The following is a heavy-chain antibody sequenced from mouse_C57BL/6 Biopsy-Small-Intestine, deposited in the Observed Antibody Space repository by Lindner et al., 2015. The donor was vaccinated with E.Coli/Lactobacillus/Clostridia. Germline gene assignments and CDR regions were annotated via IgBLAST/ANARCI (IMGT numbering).Heavy chain of an antibody. V-gene: IGHV1-34*02. D-gene: IGHD4-1*01. J-gene: IGHJ3*01. CDR1: GYAFTDYN. CDR2: IYPNNGGT. Sequence: VQLQESGPELVKPGASVKISCKASGYAFTDYNMDWVKQSHGKSLEWIGYIYPNNGGTGYNQKFKSKATLTVDKSSSTAYMELHSLTSEDSAVYYCARLGLNFGGFAYWGQGTLVTVSA. CDR3: ARLGLNFGGFAY.